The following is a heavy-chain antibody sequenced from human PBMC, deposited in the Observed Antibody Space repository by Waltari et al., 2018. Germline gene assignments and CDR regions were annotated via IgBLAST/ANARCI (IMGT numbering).Heavy chain of an antibody. V-gene: IGHV4-39*01. CDR2: IYYSGST. J-gene: IGHJ4*02. D-gene: IGHD3-22*01. Sequence: QLQLQESGPGLVKPSETLSLPCTVSGGSISSSSYYWGWIRQPPGKGLEWIGSIYYSGSTYYNPSLKSRVTISVDTSKNQFSLKLSSVTAADTAVYYCARQDSSGYYVDYWGQGTLVTVSS. CDR1: GGSISSSSYY. CDR3: ARQDSSGYYVDY.